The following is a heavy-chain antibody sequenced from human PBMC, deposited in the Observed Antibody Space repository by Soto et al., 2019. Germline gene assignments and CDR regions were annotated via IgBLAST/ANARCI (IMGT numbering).Heavy chain of an antibody. V-gene: IGHV1-2*02. J-gene: IGHJ3*02. D-gene: IGHD3-3*01. Sequence: QLHLVQSGAVVKKPGASVTVSCSASGYPVTAYYMHWVRQAPGRGLEGMGGINPATGAAKYTQTFQGRVTMTRDTTTSTVFMEPSGLTSEDTAVFYWSGGGGVGVAGSAAFDMWGQGTLVTVSS. CDR3: SGGGGVGVAGSAAFDM. CDR2: INPATGAA. CDR1: GYPVTAYY.